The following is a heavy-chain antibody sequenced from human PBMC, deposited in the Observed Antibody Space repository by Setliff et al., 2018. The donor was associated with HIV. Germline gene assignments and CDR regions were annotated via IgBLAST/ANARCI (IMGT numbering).Heavy chain of an antibody. CDR1: GFTFSSYA. V-gene: IGHV3-23*01. J-gene: IGHJ4*02. Sequence: SCAASGFTFSSYAMSWVRQAPGKGLEWVSAISGSGGSTYYADSVKGRFTISRDNSKNTLYLQMNSLRAEDTAVYYCAKCGGVTCYSASWYFDYWGQGTLVTVSS. CDR3: AKCGGVTCYSASWYFDY. CDR2: ISGSGGST. D-gene: IGHD2-15*01.